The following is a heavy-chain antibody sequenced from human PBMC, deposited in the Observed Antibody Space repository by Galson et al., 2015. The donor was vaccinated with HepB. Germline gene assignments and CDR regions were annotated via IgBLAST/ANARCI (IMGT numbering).Heavy chain of an antibody. CDR1: GFTFSSYG. D-gene: IGHD6-6*01. J-gene: IGHJ4*02. Sequence: SLRLSCAASGFTFSSYGMHWVRQAPGKGLEWVAVIWYDGSNKYYADSVKGRFTISRDNSKNTLYLQMNSLRAEDTAVYYCARDVWVGEYSSSSPFDYWGQGTLVTVSS. CDR2: IWYDGSNK. V-gene: IGHV3-33*01. CDR3: ARDVWVGEYSSSSPFDY.